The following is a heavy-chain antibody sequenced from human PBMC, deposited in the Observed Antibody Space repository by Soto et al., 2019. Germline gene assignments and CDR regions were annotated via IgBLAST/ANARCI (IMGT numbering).Heavy chain of an antibody. V-gene: IGHV4-31*03. CDR1: GGSISSGGYY. D-gene: IGHD4-17*01. Sequence: QVQLQESGPGLVKPSQTLSLTCTVSGGSISSGGYYWSWIRQHPGQGLEWIGYIYYSGSTYYNPSLKSRVTISVDTSKNQFSLKLSSVTAADTAVYYCAKSPRRHGDYRPYYFDYWGQGTLVTVSS. J-gene: IGHJ4*02. CDR2: IYYSGST. CDR3: AKSPRRHGDYRPYYFDY.